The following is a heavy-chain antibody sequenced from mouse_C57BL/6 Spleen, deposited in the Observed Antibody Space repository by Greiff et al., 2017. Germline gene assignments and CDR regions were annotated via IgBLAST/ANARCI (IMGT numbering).Heavy chain of an antibody. CDR2: IFPGSGST. V-gene: IGHV1-75*01. CDR3: ARSIDITTVVGYFDV. D-gene: IGHD1-1*01. CDR1: GYTFTDYY. Sequence: VQLQESGPELVKPGASVTISCKASGYTFTDYYINWVKQRPGQGLEWIGWIFPGSGSTYYNEKFKGKATLTVDKSSSTAYMLLSSLTSEDSAVYFCARSIDITTVVGYFDVWGTGTTVTVSS. J-gene: IGHJ1*03.